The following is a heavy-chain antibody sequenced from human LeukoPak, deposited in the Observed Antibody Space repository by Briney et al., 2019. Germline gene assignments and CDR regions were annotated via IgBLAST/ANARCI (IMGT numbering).Heavy chain of an antibody. CDR2: IRSKPSSYAT. CDR1: GFAFSGST. J-gene: IGHJ6*02. V-gene: IGHV3-73*01. D-gene: IGHD1-26*01. CDR3: SSGTDYYDYGMDA. Sequence: PGGSLRLSCAASGFAFSGSTVHWVRRASGKGLEWVGRIRSKPSSYATVYAESVKGRFTISRDDSKNTAYLQMNSLKTEDTAVYYCSSGTDYYDYGMDAWGQGTTFTVSS.